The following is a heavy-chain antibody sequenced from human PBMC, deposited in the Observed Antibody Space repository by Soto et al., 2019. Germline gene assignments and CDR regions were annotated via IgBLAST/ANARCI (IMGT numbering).Heavy chain of an antibody. D-gene: IGHD2-2*03. CDR2: IYGSGGGI. J-gene: IGHJ4*02. V-gene: IGHV3-23*01. CDR1: GLPHSSFA. Sequence: EVQLLESGGGLVQPGGSLRLSCTASGLPHSSFAMMWVRQAPGKGLECVSGIYGSGGGIEYAESVKGRFTISRDNSMNTVSLQMNSLRAEDTAVYYCAKVGYDTFGYYLRSFDCWGQGTLVTVSP. CDR3: AKVGYDTFGYYLRSFDC.